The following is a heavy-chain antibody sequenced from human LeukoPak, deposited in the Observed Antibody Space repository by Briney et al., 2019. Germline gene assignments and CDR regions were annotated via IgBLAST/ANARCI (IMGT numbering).Heavy chain of an antibody. D-gene: IGHD4-17*01. CDR1: GGTFSSYA. Sequence: SSVKVSCKASGGTFSSYAISWVRQAPGQGLEWMGGIIPIFGTANYAQKFQGRVSITTDESTSTAYMELMSLRSEDTAVYYCARIEGDYGVFVYWGQGTLVTVSS. J-gene: IGHJ4*02. CDR2: IIPIFGTA. V-gene: IGHV1-69*05. CDR3: ARIEGDYGVFVY.